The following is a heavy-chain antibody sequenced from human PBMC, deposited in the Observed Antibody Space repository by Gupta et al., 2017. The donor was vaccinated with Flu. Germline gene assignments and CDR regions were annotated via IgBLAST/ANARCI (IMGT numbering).Heavy chain of an antibody. CDR1: TFSNYG. D-gene: IGHD4-11*01. CDR3: AKGSAATTSGGMDV. J-gene: IGHJ6*02. Sequence: TFSNYGIHWVRQAPGKGLEWVAVISYDGSDKYHADSVKGRFTISRDNSKNTLFLQMNSLRPEDTAVYYCAKGSAATTSGGMDVWGQGTTVTV. V-gene: IGHV3-30*18. CDR2: ISYDGSDK.